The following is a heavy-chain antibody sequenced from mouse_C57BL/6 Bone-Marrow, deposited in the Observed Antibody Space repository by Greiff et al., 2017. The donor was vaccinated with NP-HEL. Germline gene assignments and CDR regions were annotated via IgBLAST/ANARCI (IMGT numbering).Heavy chain of an antibody. D-gene: IGHD1-1*01. CDR3: ARSKYYDPFAY. J-gene: IGHJ3*01. Sequence: VQLQQSGPVLVKPGASVKMSCKASGYTFTDYYMNWVKQSHGKSLEWIGVINPYNGGTSYNQKFKGKATLTVDKSSSTAYMELNSLTSEDSAVYYCARSKYYDPFAYWGQGTLVTVSA. CDR2: INPYNGGT. V-gene: IGHV1-19*01. CDR1: GYTFTDYY.